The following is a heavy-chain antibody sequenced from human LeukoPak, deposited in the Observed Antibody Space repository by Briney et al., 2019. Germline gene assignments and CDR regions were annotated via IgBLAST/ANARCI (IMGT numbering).Heavy chain of an antibody. CDR2: INSDGSIT. Sequence: GGSLRLSCAASGFTFTTYWMHWVRQAPGKGLVWVSHINSDGSITSYADSVKGRFTISRDNSKNTLYLQLNSLGAEDTAVYYCAAQPCSVGRCYLDYWGQGTLVTVSS. CDR1: GFTFTTYW. V-gene: IGHV3-74*01. J-gene: IGHJ4*02. D-gene: IGHD2-15*01. CDR3: AAQPCSVGRCYLDY.